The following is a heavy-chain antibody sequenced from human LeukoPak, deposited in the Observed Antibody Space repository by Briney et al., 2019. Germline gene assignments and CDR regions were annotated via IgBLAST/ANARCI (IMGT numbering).Heavy chain of an antibody. CDR3: ARDLMYYDSSGYYYEYYFDY. D-gene: IGHD3-22*01. Sequence: GSSVKVSCKASGGTFSSYAISWVRQAPGQGLEWMGGIIPIFGTANYAQKFQGRVTITADESTSTAYMELSSLRSEDTAVYYCARDLMYYDSSGYYYEYYFDYWGQGTLVTVSS. CDR2: IIPIFGTA. V-gene: IGHV1-69*01. CDR1: GGTFSSYA. J-gene: IGHJ4*02.